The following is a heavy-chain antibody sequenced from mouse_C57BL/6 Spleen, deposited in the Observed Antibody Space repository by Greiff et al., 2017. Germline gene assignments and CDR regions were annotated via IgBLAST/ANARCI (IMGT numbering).Heavy chain of an antibody. CDR1: GYAFSSSW. Sequence: QVQLKESGPELVKPGASVKISCKASGYAFSSSWMNWVKQRPGKGLEWIGRIYPGDGDTNYNGKFKGKATLTADKSSSTAYMQLSSLTSEDSAVYFCARDEGITTVVATFDYWGQGTTLTVSS. CDR2: IYPGDGDT. D-gene: IGHD1-1*01. CDR3: ARDEGITTVVATFDY. J-gene: IGHJ2*01. V-gene: IGHV1-82*01.